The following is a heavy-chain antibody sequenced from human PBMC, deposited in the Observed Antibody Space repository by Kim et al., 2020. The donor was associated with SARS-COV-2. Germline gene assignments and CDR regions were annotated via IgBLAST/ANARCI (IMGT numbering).Heavy chain of an antibody. V-gene: IGHV4-39*01. CDR2: IYYSGTT. J-gene: IGHJ4*02. Sequence: SETLSLTCTVSSDSISSGDYYWGWIRQPPGKGLEWIGSIYYSGTTYYSPPLKSRVTISVDTSKNQFSLKLNYVTAADTAVYYCARHGKHDEILTAYNPPFDCWGQGTLVTVSS. CDR3: ARHGKHDEILTAYNPPFDC. CDR1: SDSISSGDYY. D-gene: IGHD3-9*01.